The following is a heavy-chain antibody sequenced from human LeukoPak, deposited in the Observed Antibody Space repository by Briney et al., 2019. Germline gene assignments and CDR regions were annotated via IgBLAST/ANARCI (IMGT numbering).Heavy chain of an antibody. Sequence: ASVTVSSTASVYTFTHYYMHWVRQAPVQGGEWMGWSNPNNGGTNYAQKFQGRVTMTRETPIRTAYMELSRLRSADTAVYYCARVGQERALGSDAFDIWGQGTMVTVSS. CDR1: VYTFTHYY. D-gene: IGHD3-16*01. J-gene: IGHJ3*02. V-gene: IGHV1-2*02. CDR3: ARVGQERALGSDAFDI. CDR2: SNPNNGGT.